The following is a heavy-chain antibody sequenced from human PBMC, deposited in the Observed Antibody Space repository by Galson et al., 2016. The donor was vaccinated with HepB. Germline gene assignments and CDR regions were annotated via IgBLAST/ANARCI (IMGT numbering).Heavy chain of an antibody. CDR2: INHSGST. Sequence: SETLSLTCAVYGGSFSGYYWSWIRQPPGKGLEWIGEINHSGSTNYNPSLKSRVTISVDTSKNQFSLKLSSVTAADTAVYYCARGVLWYSSSWTAYWYFDLWGRGTLVTVSS. V-gene: IGHV4-34*01. D-gene: IGHD6-13*01. CDR3: ARGVLWYSSSWTAYWYFDL. J-gene: IGHJ2*01. CDR1: GGSFSGYY.